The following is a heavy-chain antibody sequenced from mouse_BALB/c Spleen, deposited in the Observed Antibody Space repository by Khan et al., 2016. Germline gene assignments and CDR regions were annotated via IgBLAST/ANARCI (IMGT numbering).Heavy chain of an antibody. J-gene: IGHJ2*01. V-gene: IGHV2-9*02. CDR1: GTLLTISG. Sequence: QVTLKEPGPGLVAPSQSLSTTCTVAGTLLTISGVHGVRHSPGNGLEWPAVIWAGGSPNYNSGLTSRPNISNANSKSQVFLKMTGLQTAATAMYYCARLEDIWGQGTTLTVSS. CDR2: IWAGGSP. D-gene: IGHD1-3*01. CDR3: ARLEDI.